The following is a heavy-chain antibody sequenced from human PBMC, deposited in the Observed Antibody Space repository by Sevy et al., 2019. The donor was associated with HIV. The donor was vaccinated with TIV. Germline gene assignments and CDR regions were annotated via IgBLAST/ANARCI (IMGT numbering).Heavy chain of an antibody. CDR1: GGSISSYF. V-gene: IGHV4-59*01. CDR2: IYFTGNT. Sequence: SETLSLTCSVSGGSISSYFWTWVRQSPGKGLEWIGNIYFTGNTDYSPSLKSRVTLSLDSSNSQFSLTLKSVTAADTAIYFCASDSTTRPRVLDYWGQGTLVTVSS. CDR3: ASDSTTRPRVLDY. J-gene: IGHJ4*02. D-gene: IGHD1-1*01.